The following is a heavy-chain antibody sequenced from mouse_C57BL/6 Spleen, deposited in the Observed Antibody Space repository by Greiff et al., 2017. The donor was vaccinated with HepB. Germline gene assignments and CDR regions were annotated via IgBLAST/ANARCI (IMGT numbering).Heavy chain of an antibody. J-gene: IGHJ3*01. CDR2: IDPTRGGP. CDR1: GYTFTSYW. CDR3: ARWGDYNAWLAY. V-gene: IGHV1-72*01. Sequence: QVQLQQPGAELVKPGASVKLSCKASGYTFTSYWMHWVKQRPGRGLEWIGRIDPTRGGPKYNEKFKSKATRTVDKPSSTAYMQRSSLTSEDSAVYYCARWGDYNAWLAYWGQGTLVTVSA. D-gene: IGHD2-4*01.